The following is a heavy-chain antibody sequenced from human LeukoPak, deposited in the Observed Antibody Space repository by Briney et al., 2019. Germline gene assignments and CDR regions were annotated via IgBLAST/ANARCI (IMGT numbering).Heavy chain of an antibody. CDR1: GFTFSNYA. Sequence: GASLRLSCVASGFTFSNYAMSWVRQAPGKGLEWVSAITGSGGITYYADSVKGRFTISRDNSKNTLYLQMNSLRAEDTAVYYCAKWGDYDVLTGYYDPDYWGQGTLVTASS. V-gene: IGHV3-23*01. CDR2: ITGSGGIT. D-gene: IGHD3-9*01. J-gene: IGHJ4*02. CDR3: AKWGDYDVLTGYYDPDY.